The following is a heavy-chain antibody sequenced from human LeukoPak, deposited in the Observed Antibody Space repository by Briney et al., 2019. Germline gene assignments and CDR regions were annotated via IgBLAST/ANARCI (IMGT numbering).Heavy chain of an antibody. CDR3: ARGGKATVVTM. V-gene: IGHV4-4*07. D-gene: IGHD4-23*01. J-gene: IGHJ4*02. CDR1: GGSINSYY. CDR2: IYSSGST. Sequence: SDTLSLTCTVSGGSINSYYWSWIRQPAGKGLEWIGRIYSSGSTNYNPSPKSRVSMSVDTSKNQFSLKLTSVTAADTAVYYCARGGKATVVTMWGQGILATVSS.